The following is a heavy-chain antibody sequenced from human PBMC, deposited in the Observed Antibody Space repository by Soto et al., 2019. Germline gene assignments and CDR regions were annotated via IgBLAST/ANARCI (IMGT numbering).Heavy chain of an antibody. D-gene: IGHD1-26*01. J-gene: IGHJ3*02. CDR2: IGTAGDT. CDR1: GCDFGSYD. CDR3: ASLLVGATSYDAFDI. Sequence: GGPLRLSCAASGCDFGSYDVHWVSQDTGKGLEWVSAIGTAGDTYYPGSVKGRFTISRENAKNSLYLQMNSLRAEDTAVYYCASLLVGATSYDAFDIWGQGTMVTVSS. V-gene: IGHV3-13*01.